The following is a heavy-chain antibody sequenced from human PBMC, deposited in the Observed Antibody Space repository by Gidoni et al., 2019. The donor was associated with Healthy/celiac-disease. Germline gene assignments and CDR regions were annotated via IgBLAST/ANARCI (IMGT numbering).Heavy chain of an antibody. CDR3: ARGSGWYLYFQH. D-gene: IGHD6-19*01. Sequence: VQLVDSGGRLVQPGGSLRPSRAAAGFTVSSYWRSWVRQAPGKGLEWVANIKQDVREKYYVDSVKNRFTIARDKDKNSLYLQMNSLRAEDTAVYYCARGSGWYLYFQHWGQGTLVTVSS. CDR2: IKQDVREK. V-gene: IGHV3-7*04. J-gene: IGHJ1*01. CDR1: GFTVSSYW.